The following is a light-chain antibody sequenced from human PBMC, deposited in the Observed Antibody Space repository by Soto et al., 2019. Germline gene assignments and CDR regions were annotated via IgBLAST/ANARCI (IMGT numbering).Light chain of an antibody. CDR2: AAS. V-gene: IGKV1-12*01. CDR3: QQASSFPLT. CDR1: QGISRW. Sequence: DIQMTQSPSSVSASVGDRVTITCRASQGISRWLAWYQQKPGKAPKLLIYAASDLQGGVPSRFSGSGSGTEFPLTINSLHPEDFATSYCQQASSFPLTFGQGTRLEIK. J-gene: IGKJ5*01.